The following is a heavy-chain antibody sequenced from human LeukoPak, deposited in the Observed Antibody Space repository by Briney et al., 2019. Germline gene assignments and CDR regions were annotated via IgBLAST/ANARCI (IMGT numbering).Heavy chain of an antibody. CDR2: ISWDGGST. CDR3: AIMKSSSSWYYFDY. Sequence: GSLRLSCAASGFTFDDYTMHWVRQAPGKGLEWVSLISWDGGSTYYADSVKGRFTISRDNSKNSLYLQMNSLRTEDTALYYCAIMKSSSSWYYFDYWGQGTLVTVSS. D-gene: IGHD6-13*01. J-gene: IGHJ4*02. CDR1: GFTFDDYT. V-gene: IGHV3-43*01.